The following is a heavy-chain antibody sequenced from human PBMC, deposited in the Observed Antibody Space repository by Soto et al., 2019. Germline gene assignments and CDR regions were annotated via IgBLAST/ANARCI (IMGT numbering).Heavy chain of an antibody. CDR3: AKLKAATGTEY. Sequence: GGSLRLSCAASGFTFSSYDMSWVRQAPGKGLEWVSGISGSGGSTFYADSVKGRFTISRDNSKNTLYVQMNSLRAEDTAVYYCAKLKAATGTEYWGQGTLVTVSS. D-gene: IGHD6-13*01. CDR1: GFTFSSYD. V-gene: IGHV3-23*01. J-gene: IGHJ4*02. CDR2: ISGSGGST.